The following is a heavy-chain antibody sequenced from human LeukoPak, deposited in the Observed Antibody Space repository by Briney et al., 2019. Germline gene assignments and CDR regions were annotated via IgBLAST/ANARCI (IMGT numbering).Heavy chain of an antibody. Sequence: PSETLSLTCTVSGGSISSYYWSWIRRPPGKGLERIGYVYYSGSTNYNPSLKSRVTMSVATSKNQFSLKLSSVTAADTAVYYCASLRYCSGGSCFPKYFQHWGQGTLVTVSS. CDR3: ASLRYCSGGSCFPKYFQH. CDR1: GGSISSYY. CDR2: VYYSGST. D-gene: IGHD2-15*01. J-gene: IGHJ1*01. V-gene: IGHV4-59*08.